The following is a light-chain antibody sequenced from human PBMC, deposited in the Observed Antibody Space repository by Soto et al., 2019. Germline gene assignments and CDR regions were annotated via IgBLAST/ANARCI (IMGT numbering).Light chain of an antibody. CDR3: QQYSNWPPGT. Sequence: EIVMTQSPATLSVSPGERATLSCRASQSVGSNLAWYQQKPGQAPRLLIYGASTRATGIPARFSGSGSGTEXXXXXXXXXXXXXAVYYCQQYSNWPPGTFGQXTKVEIK. V-gene: IGKV3-15*01. J-gene: IGKJ1*01. CDR1: QSVGSN. CDR2: GAS.